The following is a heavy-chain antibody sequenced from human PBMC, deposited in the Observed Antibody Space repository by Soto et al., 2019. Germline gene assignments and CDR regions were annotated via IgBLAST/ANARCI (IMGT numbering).Heavy chain of an antibody. V-gene: IGHV4-31*03. J-gene: IGHJ6*02. Sequence: LSLTCTVSGGSISSGGYYWSWIRQHPGKGLEWIGYIYYSGSTYYNPSLKSRVTISVDTSKNQFSLKLSSVTAADTAVYYCAREGSGSYDYYYYYGTGVWGQGTTVTVSS. CDR3: AREGSGSYDYYYYYGTGV. CDR1: GGSISSGGYY. D-gene: IGHD1-26*01. CDR2: IYYSGST.